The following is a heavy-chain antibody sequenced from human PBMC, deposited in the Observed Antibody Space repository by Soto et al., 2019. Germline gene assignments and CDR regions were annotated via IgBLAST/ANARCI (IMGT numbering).Heavy chain of an antibody. CDR3: ARVVATVAGPYGMDV. D-gene: IGHD6-19*01. V-gene: IGHV1-18*01. J-gene: IGHJ6*02. CDR2: ISAYNGNT. CDR1: GYTFTSYV. Sequence: QVQLVQSGAEVKKPGASVKVSCRASGYTFTSYVISWVRQAPGQGLEWMGWISAYNGNTNFAQKLQGRVTMTTDTSTGIAYMELRSLRSDDTAVYYCARVVATVAGPYGMDVWGQGTTVTVSS.